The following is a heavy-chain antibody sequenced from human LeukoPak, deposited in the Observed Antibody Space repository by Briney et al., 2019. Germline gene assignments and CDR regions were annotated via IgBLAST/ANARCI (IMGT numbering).Heavy chain of an antibody. D-gene: IGHD3-16*02. CDR2: TKSKTDGGTT. J-gene: IGHJ4*02. CDR3: TTDRDYVWGSYRYVDY. V-gene: IGHV3-15*01. CDR1: GFTFSNAW. Sequence: PGGSLRLSCAASGFTFSNAWMSWVRQAPGKGLESVGRTKSKTDGGTTDYAAPVKGRFTISRDDSKNTLYLQMNSLKTEDTAVYYCTTDRDYVWGSYRYVDYWGQGTLVTVSS.